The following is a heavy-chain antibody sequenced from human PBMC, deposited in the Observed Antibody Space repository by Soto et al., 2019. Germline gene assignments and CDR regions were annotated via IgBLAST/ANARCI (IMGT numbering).Heavy chain of an antibody. CDR1: GFTFSSYG. V-gene: IGHV3-30*18. Sequence: QVQLVESGGGVVQPGRSLRLSCAASGFTFSSYGMHWVRQAPGKGLEWVAVISYDGSNKYYADSVKGRFTISRDNSKNTLYLQMNSLRAEDTAVYYCAKISYNDFWSGRGSNGMDVWGQGTTVTVSS. D-gene: IGHD3-3*01. J-gene: IGHJ6*02. CDR2: ISYDGSNK. CDR3: AKISYNDFWSGRGSNGMDV.